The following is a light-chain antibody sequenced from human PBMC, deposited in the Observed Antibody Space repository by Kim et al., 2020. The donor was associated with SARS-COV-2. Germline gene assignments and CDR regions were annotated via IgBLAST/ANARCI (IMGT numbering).Light chain of an antibody. CDR1: QTVDRH. Sequence: ASVGDRDTITCRASQTVDRHLSWYQQKPGKAPSLLLYKTSTLQNGVPSRFSGSGSGRDYILTIRDLQPDDFATYFCQQSFSTPQTFGQGTKVDIK. CDR2: KTS. J-gene: IGKJ1*01. V-gene: IGKV1-39*01. CDR3: QQSFSTPQT.